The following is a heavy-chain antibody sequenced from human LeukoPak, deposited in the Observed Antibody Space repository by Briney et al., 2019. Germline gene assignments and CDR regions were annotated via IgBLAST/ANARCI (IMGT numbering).Heavy chain of an antibody. D-gene: IGHD1-26*01. CDR2: IGTAGDT. V-gene: IGHV3-13*01. Sequence: TGGSLRLSCAASGFTFSSYDMHWVRQATGKGLDPPSAIGTAGDTYYPGSVKGRFTISRENAKNSLYLQMNSLRAGDTAVYYCASPIVGAPFFPFDIWGQGTMVTVSS. CDR1: GFTFSSYD. J-gene: IGHJ3*02. CDR3: ASPIVGAPFFPFDI.